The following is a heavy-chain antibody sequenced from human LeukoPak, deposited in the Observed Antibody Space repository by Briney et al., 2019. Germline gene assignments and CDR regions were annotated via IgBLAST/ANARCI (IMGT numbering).Heavy chain of an antibody. V-gene: IGHV4-59*01. CDR2: IYYSGST. CDR1: GGSISSYY. D-gene: IGHD1-26*01. CDR3: ASLRDYSSGFDI. J-gene: IGHJ3*02. Sequence: SETLSLTCTVSGGSISSYYWSWIRQPPGKGLEWIGYIYYSGSTNYNPSLKSRVTISVDASKNQFSLKLSSVTAADTAVYYCASLRDYSSGFDIWGQGTMVTVSS.